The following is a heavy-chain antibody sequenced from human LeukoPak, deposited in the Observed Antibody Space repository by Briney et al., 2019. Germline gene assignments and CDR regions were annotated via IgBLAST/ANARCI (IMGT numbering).Heavy chain of an antibody. V-gene: IGHV4-34*01. CDR1: GGSFSRYY. CDR2: INHSGNT. Sequence: SETLTLTCAVYGGSFSRYYWIWIRQPPGRGLERIGEINHSGNTNYDPSIKSRVTISVDMSKKQSCLKLSYVTAADTAVYYCARGGRRLTHSRSWLIYFDYWGQGTLVTVSS. J-gene: IGHJ4*02. D-gene: IGHD6-13*01. CDR3: ARGGRRLTHSRSWLIYFDY.